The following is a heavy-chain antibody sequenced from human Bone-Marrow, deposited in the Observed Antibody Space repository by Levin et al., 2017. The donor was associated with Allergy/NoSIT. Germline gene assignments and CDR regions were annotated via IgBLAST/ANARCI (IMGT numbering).Heavy chain of an antibody. Sequence: PGGSLRLSCAASGFTFSSYGMHWVRQAPGKGLEWVAVISYDGSNKYYADSVKGRFTISRDNSKNTLYLQMNSLRAEDTAVYYCAKDPDGTRRAFVVAAKSYFDYWGQGTLVTVSS. V-gene: IGHV3-30*18. CDR3: AKDPDGTRRAFVVAAKSYFDY. D-gene: IGHD2-15*01. CDR2: ISYDGSNK. CDR1: GFTFSSYG. J-gene: IGHJ4*02.